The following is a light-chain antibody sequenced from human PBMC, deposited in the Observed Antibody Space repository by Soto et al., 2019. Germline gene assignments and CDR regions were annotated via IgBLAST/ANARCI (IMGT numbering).Light chain of an antibody. CDR3: QQYFEWPPMT. CDR1: QSVTSN. J-gene: IGKJ1*01. Sequence: EIVMTQSPATLSVSPGERATLSCRASQSVTSNIAWYQQKPGQAPRLLMYGASTRATGIPARFSGSGSGTEFTLTITSLQSEDFAVYYCQQYFEWPPMTFGQGTKVEI. CDR2: GAS. V-gene: IGKV3-15*01.